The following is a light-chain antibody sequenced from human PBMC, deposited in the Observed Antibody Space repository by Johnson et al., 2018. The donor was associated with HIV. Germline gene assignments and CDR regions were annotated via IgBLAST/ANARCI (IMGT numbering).Light chain of an antibody. CDR2: ENN. CDR1: SSNIGKNY. J-gene: IGLJ1*01. CDR3: GTWDTSLSVYV. V-gene: IGLV1-51*02. Sequence: QSVLTQPPSVSAAPGQKVTISCSGSSSNIGKNYVSWYQQLPGTAPKVLIYENNKRPSGIPDRFSGSKSGTSVTLAITGLQTGDEADYYCGTWDTSLSVYVFGTGTKVTVL.